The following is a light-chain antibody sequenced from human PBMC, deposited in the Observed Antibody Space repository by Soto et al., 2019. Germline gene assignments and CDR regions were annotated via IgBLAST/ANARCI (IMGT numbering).Light chain of an antibody. CDR3: QQRSSWPRLA. V-gene: IGKV3-11*02. J-gene: IGKJ4*01. CDR1: QSVSSY. CDR2: DAS. Sequence: EIVLTQSPATLSLSPGERATLSCRASQSVSSYLAWYQQKPGQAPRLLIYDASNRATGIPARFSGSGSGRDFSLTISSLEPEEFTGYYGQQRSSWPRLAFGGATKVEIK.